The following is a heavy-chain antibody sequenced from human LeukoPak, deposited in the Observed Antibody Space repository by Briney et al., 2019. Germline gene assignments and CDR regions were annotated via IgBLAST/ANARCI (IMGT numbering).Heavy chain of an antibody. CDR3: VKRDRGTFDY. CDR2: IGARGDTS. D-gene: IGHD1-1*01. CDR1: GFTFSTSA. Sequence: GGSLRLSCAASGFTFSTSAMTWVRQAPGKGLEWVSAIGARGDTSDYADSVKGRFTISRDNSKNTLYLQMNTLRVEDTAIYYCVKRDRGTFDYWGQGTLVTVSS. J-gene: IGHJ4*02. V-gene: IGHV3-23*01.